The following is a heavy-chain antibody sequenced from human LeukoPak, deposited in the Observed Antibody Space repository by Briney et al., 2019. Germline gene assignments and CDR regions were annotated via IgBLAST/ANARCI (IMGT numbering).Heavy chain of an antibody. J-gene: IGHJ3*02. CDR2: IWYDGSNK. CDR1: GFTFSSYG. D-gene: IGHD3-22*01. CDR3: AKDLVGHHYDSSDTHAFDI. Sequence: GGSLRLSCAASGFTFSSYGMHWVRQAPGKGLEWVAVIWYDGSNKYYADSVKGRFTISRDNSKNTLYLQMNSLRAEDTAVYYCAKDLVGHHYDSSDTHAFDIWGQGTMVTVSS. V-gene: IGHV3-33*06.